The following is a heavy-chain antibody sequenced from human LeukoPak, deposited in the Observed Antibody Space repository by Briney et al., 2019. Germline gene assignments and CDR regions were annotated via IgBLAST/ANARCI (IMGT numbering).Heavy chain of an antibody. CDR2: ISSSSSTI. Sequence: GGSLRLSCAASGFTFSDYYMSWIRQAPGKGLEWVSYISSSSSTIYYADSVKGRFTISRDNAKNSLYLQMNSLRAEDTAVYYCAKRSGSYLDDAFDYWGQGTLVTVSS. V-gene: IGHV3-11*04. J-gene: IGHJ4*02. CDR3: AKRSGSYLDDAFDY. CDR1: GFTFSDYY. D-gene: IGHD1-26*01.